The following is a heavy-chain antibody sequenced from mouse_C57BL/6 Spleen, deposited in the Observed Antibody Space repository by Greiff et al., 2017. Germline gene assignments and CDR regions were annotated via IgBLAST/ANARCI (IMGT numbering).Heavy chain of an antibody. CDR1: GYTFTSSW. CDR3: AGFDYDGYYAMDY. D-gene: IGHD2-4*01. Sequence: QVQLQQPGAELVRPGTSVKLSCKASGYTFTSSWMHWVKQRPGQGLEWIGVIDPSDSYTNYNQKFKGKATLTVDTSSSTAYMQLSSLTSEDSAVYYCAGFDYDGYYAMDYWGQGTSVTVSS. V-gene: IGHV1-59*01. CDR2: IDPSDSYT. J-gene: IGHJ4*01.